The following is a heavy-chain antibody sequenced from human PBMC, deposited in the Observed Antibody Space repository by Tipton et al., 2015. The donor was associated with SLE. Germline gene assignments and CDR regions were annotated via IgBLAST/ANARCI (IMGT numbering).Heavy chain of an antibody. D-gene: IGHD3-3*01. CDR2: IHHIGGT. J-gene: IGHJ4*02. Sequence: TLSLTCAVYGGSTSDRNWSLIRQPPGKGLEGIGEIHHIGGTKYSPSLNSRVTISIDTSKNQFPLKLISVTAADTAVYYCARGPDSLHFFEWGAGESLEYWGQGAQVTVSS. CDR3: ARGPDSLHFFEWGAGESLEY. V-gene: IGHV4-34*01. CDR1: GGSTSDRN.